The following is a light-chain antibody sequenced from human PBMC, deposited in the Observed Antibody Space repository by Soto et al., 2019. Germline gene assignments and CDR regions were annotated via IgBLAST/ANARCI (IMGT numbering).Light chain of an antibody. CDR1: SSDVGGYNL. Sequence: QLVLTQPASVSGSPGQSITISCTGASSDVGGYNLVSWYQQHPGKAPKLLIYEGTKRPSGVSFRFSGSKSGITASLTISGLQAEDEADYYCCSYADNRTWVFGGGTKLTVL. CDR3: CSYADNRTWV. J-gene: IGLJ3*02. CDR2: EGT. V-gene: IGLV2-23*01.